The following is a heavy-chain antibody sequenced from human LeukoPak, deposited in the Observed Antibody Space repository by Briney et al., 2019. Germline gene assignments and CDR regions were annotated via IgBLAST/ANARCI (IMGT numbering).Heavy chain of an antibody. J-gene: IGHJ4*02. CDR3: ARDGDSNFYYFDY. CDR2: IYTSGST. CDR1: GGSISSGSYY. D-gene: IGHD7-27*01. Sequence: SETLALTCTVSGGSISSGSYYWSWIRQPAGKGLEWIGRIYTSGSTNYNPSIKSRVTISVDTSKNQFSLKLSSVTAADTAVYYCARDGDSNFYYFDYWGQGTLVTVSS. V-gene: IGHV4-61*02.